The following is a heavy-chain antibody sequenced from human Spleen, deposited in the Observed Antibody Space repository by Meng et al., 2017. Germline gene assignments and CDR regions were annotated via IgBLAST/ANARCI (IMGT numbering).Heavy chain of an antibody. J-gene: IGHJ4*02. CDR3: ARRDYYGPIGY. Sequence: QVQLQQWGAGLLKPSETLSLTCAVYGGSFSGYYWSWIRQPTGKGLEWIGEINHSGSTNYNPSLKSRVTISVDTSKNQFSLKLSSVTAADTAVYYCARRDYYGPIGYWGQGTLATFPS. CDR2: INHSGST. D-gene: IGHD3-10*01. CDR1: GGSFSGYY. V-gene: IGHV4-34*01.